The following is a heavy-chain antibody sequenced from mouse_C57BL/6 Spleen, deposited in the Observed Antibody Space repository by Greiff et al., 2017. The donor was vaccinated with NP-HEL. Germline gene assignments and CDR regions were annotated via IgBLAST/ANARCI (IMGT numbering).Heavy chain of an antibody. D-gene: IGHD1-1*01. CDR1: GYTFTDYE. CDR3: NYGSSYLFDY. Sequence: VKLMESGAELVRPGASVTLSCKASGYTFTDYEMHWVKQTPVHGLEWIGAIDPETGGTAYNQKFKGKAILTADKSSSTAYMELRSLTSEDSAVDYCNYGSSYLFDYWGQGTTLTVSS. J-gene: IGHJ2*01. CDR2: IDPETGGT. V-gene: IGHV1-15*01.